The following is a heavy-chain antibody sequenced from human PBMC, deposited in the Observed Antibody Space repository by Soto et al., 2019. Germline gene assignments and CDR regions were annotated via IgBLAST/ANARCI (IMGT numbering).Heavy chain of an antibody. D-gene: IGHD1-20*01. CDR2: IIPIFGTA. CDR3: ARDKLRVRYNWKNHTWFAP. V-gene: IGHV1-69*13. J-gene: IGHJ5*02. CDR1: GVTFSSYA. Sequence: ASVKFSCTSSGVTFSSYAISWVRQAPGQGLEWMGGIIPIFGTANYAQKFQGRVTITADESTSTAYMELSSLRSEDTAVYYCARDKLRVRYNWKNHTWFAPWGQRT.